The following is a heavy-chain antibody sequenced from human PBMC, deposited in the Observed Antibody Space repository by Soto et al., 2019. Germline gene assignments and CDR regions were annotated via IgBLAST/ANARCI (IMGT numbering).Heavy chain of an antibody. CDR2: IYYNTGST. V-gene: IGHV4-31*03. CDR1: GGSISSGGYH. CDR3: TREKPLPQYFGLGKVYYLMDV. Sequence: QVQLQESGPGLVKPSQTLSLTCTVSGGSISSGGYHCTWILQRPGKGREWIGNIYYNTGSTYYTPSLKRRVSMTIDRSKNQVSLTLSSVAAADTSLYYCTREKPLPQYFGLGKVYYLMDVWCQGTTVTVSS. J-gene: IGHJ6*02. D-gene: IGHD3-10*01.